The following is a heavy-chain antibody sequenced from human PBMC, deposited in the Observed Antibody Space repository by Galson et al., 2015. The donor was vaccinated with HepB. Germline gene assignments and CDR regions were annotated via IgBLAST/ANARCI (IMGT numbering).Heavy chain of an antibody. Sequence: SLRLSCAASGFTFSSYGMHWVRQAPGKGLEWVAFIAYDGSNKYYADSVKGRFTISRDNSKNTLYLEMNSLRAEDTAVYYCAIGARYQLLYGSVPFDYWGQGTLVTVSS. D-gene: IGHD2-2*02. J-gene: IGHJ4*02. CDR2: IAYDGSNK. V-gene: IGHV3-30*03. CDR3: AIGARYQLLYGSVPFDY. CDR1: GFTFSSYG.